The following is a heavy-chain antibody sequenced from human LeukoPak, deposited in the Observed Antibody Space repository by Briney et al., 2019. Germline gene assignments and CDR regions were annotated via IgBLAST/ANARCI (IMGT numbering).Heavy chain of an antibody. CDR1: GYTLTELS. CDR2: IMPIFGTA. D-gene: IGHD4-17*01. V-gene: IGHV1-69*05. CDR3: ARVPYGDYDY. Sequence: ASVKVSCKVSGYTLTELSMHWVRQAPGQGLEWMGGIMPIFGTAKYAQKFQGRVTITTDESTNTAYMELSSLRSEDTAVYYCARVPYGDYDYWGQGTLVTVSS. J-gene: IGHJ4*02.